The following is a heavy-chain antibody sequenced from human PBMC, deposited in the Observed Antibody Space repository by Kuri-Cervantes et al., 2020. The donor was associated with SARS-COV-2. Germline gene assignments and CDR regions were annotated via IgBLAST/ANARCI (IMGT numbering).Heavy chain of an antibody. D-gene: IGHD3-22*01. CDR1: GGTFSSYA. V-gene: IGHV1-69*06. J-gene: IGHJ6*02. Sequence: SVKVSCKASGGTFSSYAISWVRQAPGQGLEWMGGIIPIFGTANYAQKFQGRVTITADKSTSTAYMELSSLRSEDTAVYYCARDLYSYDSSGPEGYYYYGMDVWGQGTTVTVSS. CDR2: IIPIFGTA. CDR3: ARDLYSYDSSGPEGYYYYGMDV.